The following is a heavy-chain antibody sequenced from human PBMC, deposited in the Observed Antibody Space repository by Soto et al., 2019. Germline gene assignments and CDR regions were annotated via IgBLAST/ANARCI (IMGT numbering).Heavy chain of an antibody. CDR1: GYSFTNDW. D-gene: IGHD6-13*01. J-gene: IGHJ5*02. CDR3: ARHNRYSSTWFEGWFDP. Sequence: GESLKSSCQGSGYSFTNDWVGWVRQIPGRGLEWMGIIHPGGSDTRYSPFFQGQVTISADKSISTAYLQWSSLKASDTAMYYCARHNRYSSTWFEGWFDPWGQGTLVTVSS. V-gene: IGHV5-51*01. CDR2: IHPGGSDT.